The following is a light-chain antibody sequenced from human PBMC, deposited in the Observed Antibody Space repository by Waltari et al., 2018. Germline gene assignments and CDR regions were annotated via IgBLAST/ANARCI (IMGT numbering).Light chain of an antibody. Sequence: DIVMTQTPLSSPVTLGQPASISCRSSQSLVHSDGNTYLSWLRQRPGQPPRVLIYKISNRFSGVPDRFSGRGAGTDFTLTIDSLQPEDFATYYCQQSWHLPPTFGQGTRLDIK. J-gene: IGKJ5*01. CDR1: QSLVHSDGNTY. CDR3: QQSWHLPPT. V-gene: IGKV2-24*01. CDR2: KIS.